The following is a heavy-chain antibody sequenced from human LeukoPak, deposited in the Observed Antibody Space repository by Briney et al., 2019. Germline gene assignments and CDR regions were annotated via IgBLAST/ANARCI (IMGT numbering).Heavy chain of an antibody. D-gene: IGHD1/OR15-1a*01. CDR3: ARHDQLGEQALSIIY. CDR1: GYGFSSYW. J-gene: IGHJ4*02. Sequence: PGESLKISCKGSGYGFSSYWIGWVRQMPGKGLEWMAIIYPGDSETRYSPTFQGQVTLSADKSISTAYLQWSSLRASDTAMYYCARHDQLGEQALSIIYWGQGTPVTVSS. CDR2: IYPGDSET. V-gene: IGHV5-51*01.